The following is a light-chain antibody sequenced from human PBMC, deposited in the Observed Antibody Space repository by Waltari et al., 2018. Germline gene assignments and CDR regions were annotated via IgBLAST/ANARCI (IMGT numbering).Light chain of an antibody. V-gene: IGLV2-14*02. Sequence: QSALTPPASVSGSPGQSITISCTGTSSDVGSNNLVSWYQQHPGQAPKLIIYEATKRTSGVSNRFSCSKSGNTASLTISGLQAEDEGDYYCCSYTNTHVVFGGGTKLTVL. CDR1: SSDVGSNNL. CDR3: CSYTNTHVV. CDR2: EAT. J-gene: IGLJ2*01.